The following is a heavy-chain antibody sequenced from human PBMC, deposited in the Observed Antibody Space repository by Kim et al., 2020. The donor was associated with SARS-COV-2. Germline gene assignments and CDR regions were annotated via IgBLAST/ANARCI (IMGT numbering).Heavy chain of an antibody. CDR3: AKRVYGDYMDYFDH. Sequence: SIESQVTISADKSINTAYWQWSSLRASDTAIYYCAKRVYGDYMDYFDHWGQGTLVTVSS. D-gene: IGHD4-17*01. J-gene: IGHJ4*02. V-gene: IGHV5-51*01.